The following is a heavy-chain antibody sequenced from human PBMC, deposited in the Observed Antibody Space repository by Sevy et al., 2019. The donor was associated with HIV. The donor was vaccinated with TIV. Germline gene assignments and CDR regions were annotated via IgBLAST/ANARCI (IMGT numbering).Heavy chain of an antibody. CDR2: SKEDGSQI. J-gene: IGHJ4*02. V-gene: IGHV3-7*03. D-gene: IGHD2-8*01. CDR1: GFTLRNFW. CDR3: ARYFTSGGANYFDY. Sequence: GGSLRLSCTASGFTLRNFWMSWVRRAPGKGLEWVASSKEDGSQIDYVDSVKGRFFISRDNAKDSLYLQMNSLRAEDTALYYCARYFTSGGANYFDYWGQGTLVTVSS.